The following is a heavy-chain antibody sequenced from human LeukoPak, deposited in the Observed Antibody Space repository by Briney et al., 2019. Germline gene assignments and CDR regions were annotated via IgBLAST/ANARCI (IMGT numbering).Heavy chain of an antibody. J-gene: IGHJ4*02. V-gene: IGHV1-2*02. CDR1: GYTFTGYY. CDR3: ARVRWDFRSGYSDY. Sequence: ASVKVSCKASGYTFTGYYMHWVRQAPGQGLEWMGWINPNSGGTNYAQKFQGRVTMTRDTSISTAYMELSRLRSDDTAVYYCARVRWDFRSGYSDYWGQGTLVTVSS. CDR2: INPNSGGT. D-gene: IGHD3-3*01.